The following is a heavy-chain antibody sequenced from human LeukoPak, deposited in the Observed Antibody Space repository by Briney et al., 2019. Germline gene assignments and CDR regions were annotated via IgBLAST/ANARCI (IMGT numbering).Heavy chain of an antibody. CDR3: ARDQGGNDY. CDR1: GYTFTGCY. V-gene: IGHV1-2*02. Sequence: GASVTVSCKASGYTFTGCYMHWVRQAPGQGLEWMGWINPNSGATNYAQKFQGRVTMTRDTSISTAYMELSRLTSDDTAVYYCARDQGGNDYWGQGTLVTVSS. J-gene: IGHJ4*02. D-gene: IGHD4-23*01. CDR2: INPNSGAT.